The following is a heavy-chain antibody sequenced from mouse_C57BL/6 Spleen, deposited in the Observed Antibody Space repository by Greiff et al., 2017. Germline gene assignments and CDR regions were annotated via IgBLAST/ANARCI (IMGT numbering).Heavy chain of an antibody. Sequence: VQLQEPGAELVRPGTSVKVSCKASGYAFTNYLIEWVKQRPGQGLEWIGVINPGSGGTNYNEKFKGKATLTADKSSSTAYMQLSSLTSEDSAVYFCARDCYYAMDYWGQGTSVTVSS. CDR3: ARDCYYAMDY. V-gene: IGHV1-54*01. J-gene: IGHJ4*01. CDR1: GYAFTNYL. CDR2: INPGSGGT.